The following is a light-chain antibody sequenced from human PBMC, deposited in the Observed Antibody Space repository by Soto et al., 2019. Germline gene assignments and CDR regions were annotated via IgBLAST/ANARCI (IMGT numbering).Light chain of an antibody. CDR3: QQSYSNPFT. Sequence: DIHMTQSPSTLSASVGYRFTITCRASQSISSYLNWYQQKPGKAPKLLIYAASSLQSGVPSRFSGSGSGTDFTLTISSLQPEDFETYYCQQSYSNPFTFGPGTKVDNK. CDR1: QSISSY. CDR2: AAS. V-gene: IGKV1-39*01. J-gene: IGKJ3*01.